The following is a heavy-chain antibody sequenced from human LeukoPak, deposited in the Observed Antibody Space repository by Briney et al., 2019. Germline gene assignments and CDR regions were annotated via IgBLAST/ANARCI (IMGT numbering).Heavy chain of an antibody. Sequence: GGSLRLSCAASGFTVSSNYMSWVRQAPGKGLEWVSVIYSGGSTYYADSVKGRFTISRDNSKNTLYLQMNSLRAEDTAVYYCARVHNNRLMTLYFDYWGQGTLVTVSS. CDR3: ARVHNNRLMTLYFDY. D-gene: IGHD1/OR15-1a*01. CDR1: GFTVSSNY. V-gene: IGHV3-53*01. J-gene: IGHJ4*02. CDR2: IYSGGST.